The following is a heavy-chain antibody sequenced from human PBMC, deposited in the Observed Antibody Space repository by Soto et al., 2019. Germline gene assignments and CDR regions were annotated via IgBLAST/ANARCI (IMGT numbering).Heavy chain of an antibody. CDR1: GGSISSSSYY. CDR2: IYYSGST. V-gene: IGHV4-39*01. D-gene: IGHD6-6*01. Sequence: PSETLSLTCTVSGGSISSSSYYWGWIRQAPGKGLEWIGSIYYSGSTYYNPSLKSRVTISVDTSKNQFSLKLSSVTAADTAVYYCARPRRGSSSAGYDYWGQGTLVTVSS. CDR3: ARPRRGSSSAGYDY. J-gene: IGHJ4*02.